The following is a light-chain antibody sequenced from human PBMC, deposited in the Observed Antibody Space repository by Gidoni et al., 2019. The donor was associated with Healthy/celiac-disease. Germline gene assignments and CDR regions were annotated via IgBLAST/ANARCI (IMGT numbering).Light chain of an antibody. CDR2: DAS. V-gene: IGKV3-11*01. Sequence: DILLTQSPATLSLSPGERATLSCRASPSVSSYLAWYQQKPGQAPRLLLYDASDRATSIPARFSGSGSGTDFTLTISSLEPEDFAVYYCQQRRFFXPXTKVDIK. J-gene: IGKJ3*01. CDR1: PSVSSY. CDR3: QQRRF.